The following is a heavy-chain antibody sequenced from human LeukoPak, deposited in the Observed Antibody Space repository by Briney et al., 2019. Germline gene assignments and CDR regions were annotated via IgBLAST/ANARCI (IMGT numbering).Heavy chain of an antibody. V-gene: IGHV1-18*01. J-gene: IGHJ6*02. CDR1: GYTFTSYG. CDR2: ISAYNGNT. Sequence: GASVKVSCKASGYTFTSYGISWVRQAPGQGLEWMGWISAYNGNTNYAQKLQGRVTMTTDTSTSTAYMELSSLRSEDTAVYYCARSGSYYYYGMDVWGQGTTVTVSS. CDR3: ARSGSYYYYGMDV. D-gene: IGHD6-25*01.